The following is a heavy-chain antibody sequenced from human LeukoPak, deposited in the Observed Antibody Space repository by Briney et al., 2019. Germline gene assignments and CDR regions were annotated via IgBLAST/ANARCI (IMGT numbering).Heavy chain of an antibody. CDR1: GFTFSSYW. D-gene: IGHD3-10*01. CDR3: ARMAWFGELSPFDY. J-gene: IGHJ4*02. V-gene: IGHV3-7*01. CDR2: IKQDGSEK. Sequence: GGSLRLSCAASGFTFSSYWMSWVRQAPGKGLEWVANIKQDGSEKYYVDSVKGRFTISRDNAKNSLYLQMNSLRAEDTAVYYCARMAWFGELSPFDYWGQGTLVTVSS.